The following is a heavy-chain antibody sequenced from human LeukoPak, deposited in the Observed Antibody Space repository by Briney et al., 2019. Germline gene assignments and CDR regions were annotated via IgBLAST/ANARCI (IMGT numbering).Heavy chain of an antibody. V-gene: IGHV1-18*01. J-gene: IGHJ4*02. CDR1: GYTFASYG. D-gene: IGHD6-6*01. CDR2: ISAYNGNT. Sequence: ASVKVSCKASGYTFASYGISWVRQAPGQGLEWMGWISAYNGNTNYAQKLQGRVTMTTDTSTSTAYMELRSLRSDDTAVYYCARATSTYSSSSYWGQGTLVTVSS. CDR3: ARATSTYSSSSY.